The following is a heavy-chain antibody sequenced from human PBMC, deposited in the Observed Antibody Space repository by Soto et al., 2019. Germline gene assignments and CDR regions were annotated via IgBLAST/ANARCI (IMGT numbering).Heavy chain of an antibody. J-gene: IGHJ6*02. CDR2: ISSSGSTI. CDR1: GFTFSDYY. D-gene: IGHD2-21*01. CDR3: AREGGEHIVVVRGYKLTYGMDV. Sequence: QVQLVESGGDLVKPGGSLRLSCAASGFTFSDYYMSWIRQAPGKGLEWVSYISSSGSTIYYADSVKGRFTISRDNAKNSLYLQMNSLRADDTAVYYCAREGGEHIVVVRGYKLTYGMDVWGQGTTVTVSS. V-gene: IGHV3-11*01.